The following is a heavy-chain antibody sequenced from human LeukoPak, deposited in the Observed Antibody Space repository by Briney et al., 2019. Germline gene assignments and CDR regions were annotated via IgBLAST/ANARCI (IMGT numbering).Heavy chain of an antibody. Sequence: GEPLKISCQASGYSFINYWIGWVRPMPGKGLESMGIIYPADSDTTYSPSFQGQVTISADKSISTVYLQWSSLKASDTAMYYCARQSRDGSKTRGYYFDYWGQGTLVTVSS. CDR1: GYSFINYW. CDR3: ARQSRDGSKTRGYYFDY. J-gene: IGHJ4*02. D-gene: IGHD3-10*01. CDR2: IYPADSDT. V-gene: IGHV5-51*01.